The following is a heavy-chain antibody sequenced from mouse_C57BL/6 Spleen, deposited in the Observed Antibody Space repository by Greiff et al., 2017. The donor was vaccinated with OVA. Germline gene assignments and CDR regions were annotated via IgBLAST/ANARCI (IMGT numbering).Heavy chain of an antibody. Sequence: VQLQQSGAELARPGASVKMSCKASGYTFTSYTMHWVKQRPGQGLEWIGYINPSSGYTKYNQKFKDKATLTADKSSSTAYMQLSSLTSEDYAVYYCARAYGSSYEGMDYWGQGTSVTVSS. CDR2: INPSSGYT. CDR1: GYTFTSYT. CDR3: ARAYGSSYEGMDY. D-gene: IGHD1-1*01. J-gene: IGHJ4*01. V-gene: IGHV1-4*01.